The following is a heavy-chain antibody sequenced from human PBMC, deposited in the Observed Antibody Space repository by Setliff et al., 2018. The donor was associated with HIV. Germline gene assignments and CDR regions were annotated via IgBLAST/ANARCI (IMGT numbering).Heavy chain of an antibody. D-gene: IGHD1-26*01. CDR3: AKAHWDPLSPDY. CDR1: GYIFTNYG. Sequence: ASVKVSCKASGYIFTNYGINWVRQAPGHGLEWMGWINPYTGKTNFAENRQGRVTLTTDTSTSTAYMDLRSLKSDDTAVYFCAKAHWDPLSPDYWGQETLVTVSS. V-gene: IGHV1-18*01. CDR2: INPYTGKT. J-gene: IGHJ4*02.